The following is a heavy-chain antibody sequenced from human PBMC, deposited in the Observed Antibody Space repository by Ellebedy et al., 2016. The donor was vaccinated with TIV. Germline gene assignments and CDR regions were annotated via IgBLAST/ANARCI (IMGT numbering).Heavy chain of an antibody. V-gene: IGHV3-9*03. CDR2: ISWNSGVI. CDR3: AKAVERGALDI. J-gene: IGHJ3*02. D-gene: IGHD1-26*01. Sequence: PGGSLRLSCEASGFTFDDYAMHWVRQAPGKGLEWVSGISWNSGVIEYADSVKGRFTISRDNAKNSVFLQMTSLRVEDMALYYCAKAVERGALDIWGQGTVATVSP. CDR1: GFTFDDYA.